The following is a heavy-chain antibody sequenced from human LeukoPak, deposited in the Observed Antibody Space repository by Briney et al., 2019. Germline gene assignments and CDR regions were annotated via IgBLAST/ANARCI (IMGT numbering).Heavy chain of an antibody. D-gene: IGHD3-3*01. CDR1: GFTFSSYG. V-gene: IGHV3-33*01. J-gene: IGHJ4*02. CDR3: ARLSYDFWSGYSHLYPPYFDY. Sequence: GGSLRLSCAASGFTFSSYGMHWVRQAPGKGLEWVAVIWYDGSNKYYADSVKGRFTISRDNSKNTLYLQMNSLRAEDTAVYYCARLSYDFWSGYSHLYPPYFDYWGQGTLVTVSS. CDR2: IWYDGSNK.